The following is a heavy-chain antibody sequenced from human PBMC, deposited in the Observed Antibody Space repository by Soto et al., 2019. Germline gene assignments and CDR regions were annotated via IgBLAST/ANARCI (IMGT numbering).Heavy chain of an antibody. CDR3: ATDGGYYYYSSGYYH. Sequence: ASVKVSGKASGYTFTSYGISWVRQAPGQGLEWMGRISAYNGNTNYAQKLQGRVTMTTDTSTSTAYMELRSLISDDTALYYCATDGGYYYYSSGYYHWGKRTVVT. J-gene: IGHJ5*02. CDR2: ISAYNGNT. D-gene: IGHD3-22*01. CDR1: GYTFTSYG. V-gene: IGHV1-18*01.